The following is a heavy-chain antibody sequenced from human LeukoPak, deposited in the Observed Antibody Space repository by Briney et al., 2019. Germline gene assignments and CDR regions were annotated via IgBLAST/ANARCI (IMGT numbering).Heavy chain of an antibody. CDR2: INHSGST. J-gene: IGHJ4*02. Sequence: SETLSLTCAVYGGSFSGYYWSWIRQPPGNGREWIGEINHSGSTNYNPSLKSRVTISVDPSKNQCSLKLSPVTAADTAVYYCARLVEDGGKDYWGEGTLVTVSS. V-gene: IGHV4-34*01. CDR3: ARLVEDGGKDY. D-gene: IGHD4-23*01. CDR1: GGSFSGYY.